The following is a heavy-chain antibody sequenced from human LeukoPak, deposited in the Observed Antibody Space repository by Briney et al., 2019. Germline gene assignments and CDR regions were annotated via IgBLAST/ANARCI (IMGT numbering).Heavy chain of an antibody. D-gene: IGHD3-10*01. V-gene: IGHV1-2*02. Sequence: ASVKVSCKASGYTFSGHYIHWVRQVPGQGLEWMGWVNPNSGDATYAQKFQGRVFMTRDTSITTAYVEVRRLRSDDTAIYYCTRDARIWLGPGNWLDPWGQGTLVTVSS. J-gene: IGHJ5*02. CDR2: VNPNSGDA. CDR1: GYTFSGHY. CDR3: TRDARIWLGPGNWLDP.